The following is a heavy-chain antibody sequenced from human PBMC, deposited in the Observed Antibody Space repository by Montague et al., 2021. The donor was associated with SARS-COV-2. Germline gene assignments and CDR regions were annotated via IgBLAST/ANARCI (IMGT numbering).Heavy chain of an antibody. D-gene: IGHD5-12*01. Sequence: SETRSLTCTVSGGSISSHYWSWIRQPPGMGPEWIGQIYYTGSTSYNPSLNSRVAISLDTSKNQFSLQLYSVTAADTAVYYCARRHHPGYSGYDFYYYYAMDVWGQGTTVTVSS. V-gene: IGHV4-59*08. CDR3: ARRHHPGYSGYDFYYYYAMDV. CDR2: IYYTGST. J-gene: IGHJ6*02. CDR1: GGSISSHY.